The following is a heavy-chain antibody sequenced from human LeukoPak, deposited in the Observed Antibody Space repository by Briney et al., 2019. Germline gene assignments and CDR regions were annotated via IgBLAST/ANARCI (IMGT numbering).Heavy chain of an antibody. J-gene: IGHJ6*02. Sequence: GASVKVSCKASGYTFTGYYMHWVRQAPGQRLEWIGWINPNSGGTNYAQKFQGRVTMTRDTSISTAYMELSRLRSDDTAVYYCAKEYSSGWFDSDGMDVWGQGTTVTVSS. CDR2: INPNSGGT. CDR1: GYTFTGYY. V-gene: IGHV1-2*02. CDR3: AKEYSSGWFDSDGMDV. D-gene: IGHD6-19*01.